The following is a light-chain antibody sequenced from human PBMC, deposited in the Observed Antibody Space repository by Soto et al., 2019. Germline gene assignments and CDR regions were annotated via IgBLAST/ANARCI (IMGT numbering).Light chain of an antibody. J-gene: IGLJ2*01. CDR1: SSDVGSYNL. V-gene: IGLV2-23*01. CDR2: ECS. Sequence: QSGLTQPASVSGSPGQSITISCTGTSSDVGSYNLVSWYQQHPGKAPKLMIYECSKRPSGVSNRFSGSKSGNTASLTISGLQAEDEADYYCCSYAGGSTYVVFGGGTKLTVL. CDR3: CSYAGGSTYVV.